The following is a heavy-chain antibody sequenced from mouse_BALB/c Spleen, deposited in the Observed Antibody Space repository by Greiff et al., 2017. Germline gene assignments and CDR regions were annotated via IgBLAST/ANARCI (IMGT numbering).Heavy chain of an antibody. D-gene: IGHD1-1*01. CDR3: VSPHYYGSNSFAY. CDR1: GFSLTSYD. CDR2: IWTGGGT. Sequence: VQLVESGPGLVAPSQSLSITCTVSGFSLTSYDISWIRQPPGKGLEWLGVIWTGGGTNYNSAFMSRLSISKDNSKSQVFLKMNSLQTDDTAIYYCVSPHYYGSNSFAYWGQGTLVTVSA. V-gene: IGHV2-9-2*01. J-gene: IGHJ3*01.